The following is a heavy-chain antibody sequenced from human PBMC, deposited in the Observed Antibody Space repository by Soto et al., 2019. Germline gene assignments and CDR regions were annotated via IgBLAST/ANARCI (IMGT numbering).Heavy chain of an antibody. Sequence: PSEALSLTCAVYGGSFSGYYCSWIRQPPGKGLEWIGEINHSGSTNYNPSLKSRVTISVDTSKNQFSLKLSSVTAADTAVYYCARPRYCSSTSCWNWFDPWGQGTLVTVSS. CDR2: INHSGST. D-gene: IGHD2-2*01. J-gene: IGHJ5*02. CDR1: GGSFSGYY. V-gene: IGHV4-34*01. CDR3: ARPRYCSSTSCWNWFDP.